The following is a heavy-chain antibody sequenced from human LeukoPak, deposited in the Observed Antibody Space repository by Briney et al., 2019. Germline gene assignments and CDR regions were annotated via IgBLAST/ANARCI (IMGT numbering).Heavy chain of an antibody. CDR1: GGSISSYY. CDR2: IYYSGST. J-gene: IGHJ5*02. V-gene: IGHV4-59*01. Sequence: SETLSLPCTVSGGSISSYYWSWIRQPPGKGLEWIGYIYYSGSTNYNPSLKSRVTISVDTSKNQFSLKLSSVTAADTAVYYCARGRPTTSIAAAGVNWFDPWGQGTLVTVSS. CDR3: ARGRPTTSIAAAGVNWFDP. D-gene: IGHD6-13*01.